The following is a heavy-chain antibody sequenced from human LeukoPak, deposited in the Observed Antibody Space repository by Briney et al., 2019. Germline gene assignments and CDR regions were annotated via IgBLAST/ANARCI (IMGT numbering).Heavy chain of an antibody. CDR2: INHSGST. CDR3: ARESGGYYDSSGYYSHSGPYDY. Sequence: SETLSLTCAVYGGPFSGYYWSWIRQPPGKGLEWIGEINHSGSTNYNPSLKSRVTISVDTSKNQFSLKLSSVTAADTAVYYCARESGGYYDSSGYYSHSGPYDYWGQGTLVTVSS. D-gene: IGHD3-22*01. J-gene: IGHJ4*02. CDR1: GGPFSGYY. V-gene: IGHV4-34*01.